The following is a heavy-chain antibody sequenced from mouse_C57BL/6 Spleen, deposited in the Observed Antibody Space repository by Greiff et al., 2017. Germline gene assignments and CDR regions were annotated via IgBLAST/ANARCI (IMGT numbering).Heavy chain of an antibody. CDR1: GYTFTDYN. CDR2: INPNNGGT. D-gene: IGHD4-1*01. V-gene: IGHV1-18*01. J-gene: IGHJ3*01. CDR3: ARGNWGLFAY. Sequence: EVQLQQSGPELVKPGASVKIPCKASGYTFTDYNMDWVKQSHGKSLEWIGDINPNNGGTIYNQKFKGKATLTVDKSSSTAYMELRSLTSEDTAGYYGARGNWGLFAYWGQGTLVTVSA.